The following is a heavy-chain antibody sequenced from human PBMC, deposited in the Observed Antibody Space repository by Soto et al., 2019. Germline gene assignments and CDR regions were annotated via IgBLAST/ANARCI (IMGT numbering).Heavy chain of an antibody. J-gene: IGHJ6*02. D-gene: IGHD2-21*02. V-gene: IGHV4-31*03. Sequence: QVQLQESGPGLVKPSQTLSLTCTVSGGSITSGGYYWTWIRQHPGKGLEWIGYISYSGATYYNPSLMSRFTITVVTSKKHVSLNLISVTAADTAIYDCARDSLTPPTGAAIPNYHCYGLDVWGQGTTVTVSS. CDR2: ISYSGAT. CDR1: GGSITSGGYY. CDR3: ARDSLTPPTGAAIPNYHCYGLDV.